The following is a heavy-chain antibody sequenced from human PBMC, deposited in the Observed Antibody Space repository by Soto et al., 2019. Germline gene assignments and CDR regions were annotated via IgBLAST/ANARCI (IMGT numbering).Heavy chain of an antibody. CDR2: ISYDGSNK. Sequence: VQLVESGGGVVQPGRSLRLSCAASGFTFSSYAMHWVRQAPGKGLEWVAVISYDGSNKYYADSVKGRFTISRDNSKNTLYLQMNSLRAEDTAVYYCARDFDDAAVAATAYYYYGMDVWGQGTTVTVSS. D-gene: IGHD2-15*01. CDR1: GFTFSSYA. CDR3: ARDFDDAAVAATAYYYYGMDV. V-gene: IGHV3-30-3*01. J-gene: IGHJ6*02.